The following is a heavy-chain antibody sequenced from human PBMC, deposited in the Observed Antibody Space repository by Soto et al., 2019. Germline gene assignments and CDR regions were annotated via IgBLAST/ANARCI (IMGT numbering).Heavy chain of an antibody. CDR1: GGTFSSYA. CDR2: IIPIFGTA. Sequence: ASVKVSCKASGGTFSSYAISWVRQAPGQGLEWMGGIIPIFGTANYAQKFQGRVTITADESTSTAYMELSSLRSEDTAVYYCVRVLSLYGDYGSIRDYWGQGTLVTVSS. D-gene: IGHD4-17*01. CDR3: VRVLSLYGDYGSIRDY. J-gene: IGHJ4*02. V-gene: IGHV1-69*13.